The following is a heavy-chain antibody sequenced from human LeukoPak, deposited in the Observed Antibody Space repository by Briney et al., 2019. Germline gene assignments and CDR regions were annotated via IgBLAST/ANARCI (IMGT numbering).Heavy chain of an antibody. CDR3: AREGDYYDTSGTLDY. J-gene: IGHJ4*02. CDR2: IYYSGST. Sequence: KASETLSLTCTVSGGSIISYYWSWIRQPPGKGLEWIGYIYYSGSTNYNPSLKSRVTISVDTSKNQFSLKLSSVTAADTAVYYCAREGDYYDTSGTLDYWGQGTLVTVSS. V-gene: IGHV4-59*12. CDR1: GGSIISYY. D-gene: IGHD3-22*01.